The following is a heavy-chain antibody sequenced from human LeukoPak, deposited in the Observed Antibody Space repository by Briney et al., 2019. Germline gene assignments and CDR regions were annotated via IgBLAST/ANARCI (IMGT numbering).Heavy chain of an antibody. Sequence: GESLRLSCAASGFTFSSYNMNWVRQAPGKGLEWLSYISGSSTTIYYADSVKGRFTISRDNAKNSLYLQMNSLRDEDTAVYYCARDGSTTCPIDYWGQGTLVTVSS. D-gene: IGHD2-2*01. CDR2: ISGSSTTI. CDR1: GFTFSSYN. CDR3: ARDGSTTCPIDY. J-gene: IGHJ4*02. V-gene: IGHV3-48*02.